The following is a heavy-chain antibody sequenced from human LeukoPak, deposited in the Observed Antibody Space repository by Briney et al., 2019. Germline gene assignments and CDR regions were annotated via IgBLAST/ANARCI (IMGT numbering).Heavy chain of an antibody. CDR1: GYTFTSYG. V-gene: IGHV1-18*01. CDR3: ARVFGDSSGYYGWFDP. J-gene: IGHJ5*02. CDR2: ISAYNGNT. D-gene: IGHD3-22*01. Sequence: GASVKVSCKASGYTFTSYGISWVRQAPGQGLEWMGWISAYNGNTNYAQKLQGRVTMTTDTSTSTAYMELRSLRSDDTAVYYSARVFGDSSGYYGWFDPWGQGTLVTVSS.